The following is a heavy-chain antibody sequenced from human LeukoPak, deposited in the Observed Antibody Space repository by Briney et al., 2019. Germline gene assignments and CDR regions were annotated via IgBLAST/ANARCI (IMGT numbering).Heavy chain of an antibody. CDR1: DGSISSGSYY. Sequence: SETLSLTRTLSDGSISSGSYYWSCIRQPAGKGLEWIGRIYTSGSTNYNPSLKSRLTISVDTSKNQFSLKLSFVAAADTAVYYCASAVGKDGYNLLRYCGQGTLVTVSS. V-gene: IGHV4-61*02. CDR2: IYTSGST. D-gene: IGHD5-24*01. CDR3: ASAVGKDGYNLLRY. J-gene: IGHJ4*02.